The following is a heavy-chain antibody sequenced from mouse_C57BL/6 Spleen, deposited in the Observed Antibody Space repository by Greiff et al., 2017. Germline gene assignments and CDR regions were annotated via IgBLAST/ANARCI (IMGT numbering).Heavy chain of an antibody. CDR1: GYSITSGYY. CDR2: ISYDGSN. CDR3: ARGYYSNYEWFAY. J-gene: IGHJ3*01. Sequence: EVKLQESGPGLVKPSQSLSLTCSVTGYSITSGYYWNWIRQFPGNKLEWMGYISYDGSNNYNPSLKNRISITRDTSKNQFFLKLNSVTTEDTATYYCARGYYSNYEWFAYWGQGTLVTVSA. D-gene: IGHD2-5*01. V-gene: IGHV3-6*01.